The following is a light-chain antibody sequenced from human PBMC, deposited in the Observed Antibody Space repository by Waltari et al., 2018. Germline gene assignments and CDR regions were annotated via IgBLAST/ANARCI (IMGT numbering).Light chain of an antibody. CDR3: QQYGSSPPLT. J-gene: IGKJ4*01. CDR2: GAS. V-gene: IGKV3-20*01. CDR1: QSVTSSY. Sequence: EIVLTQSPGTLSLSPGERATLSWRASQSVTSSYLAWYQQKPGQAPRLLMYGASSRAPGIPDRFSGSGSGTDFTLTISRLEPEDFAVYYCQQYGSSPPLTFGGGTKVEIK.